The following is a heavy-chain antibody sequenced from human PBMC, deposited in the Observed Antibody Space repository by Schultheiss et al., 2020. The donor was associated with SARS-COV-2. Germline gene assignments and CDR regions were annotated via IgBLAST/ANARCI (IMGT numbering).Heavy chain of an antibody. CDR1: GFTFSDYY. CDR2: ISSSGSTI. CDR3: ARVGASGYFNYYYYGMDV. J-gene: IGHJ6*02. V-gene: IGHV3-11*04. D-gene: IGHD3-22*01. Sequence: GGSLRLSCAASGFTFSDYYMSWIRQAPGKGLEWVSYISSSGSTIYYADSVKGRFTISRDNAKNTLYLQMNSLRAEDTAVYYCARVGASGYFNYYYYGMDVWGQGTTVTVSS.